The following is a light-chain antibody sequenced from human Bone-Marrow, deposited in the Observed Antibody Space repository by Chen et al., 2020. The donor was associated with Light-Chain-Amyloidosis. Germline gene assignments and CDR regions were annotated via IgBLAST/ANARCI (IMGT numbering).Light chain of an antibody. CDR3: QQYGSSPKT. J-gene: IGKJ1*01. Sequence: EIVVTQSQGTLSVPPGERATLSCRASQSVSSSYLAWYQQKPGQAPRLLIYGASSRATGIPDRFSGGGSEADCTLTISRLEPEDFSVYYCQQYGSSPKTFGQGTKVEIK. V-gene: IGKV3-20*01. CDR1: QSVSSSY. CDR2: GAS.